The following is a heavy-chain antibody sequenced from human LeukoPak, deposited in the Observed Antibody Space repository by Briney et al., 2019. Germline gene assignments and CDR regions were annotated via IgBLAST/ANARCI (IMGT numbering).Heavy chain of an antibody. V-gene: IGHV6-1*01. CDR3: AREVIAVAGNEYYGMDV. CDR2: TYYRSKWYN. Sequence: SQTLPLTCAISGDSVSSNSAAWNWIRQSPSRGLEWLGRTYYRSKWYNDYAVSVKSRITINPDTSKNQFSLQLNSVTPEDTAVYYCAREVIAVAGNEYYGMDVWGQGTTVTVSS. J-gene: IGHJ6*02. CDR1: GDSVSSNSAA. D-gene: IGHD6-19*01.